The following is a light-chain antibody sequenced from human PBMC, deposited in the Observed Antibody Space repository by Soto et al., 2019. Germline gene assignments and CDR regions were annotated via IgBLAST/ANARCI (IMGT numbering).Light chain of an antibody. CDR3: QQRSKWRT. Sequence: EIVLTQSPGTLSFSPGERATLSCRASQSVSSNLAWYQQKPGQAPRLLIYGASTRATGIPARFSGSGFGTDYTLTISSLEPEDFAVYYCQQRSKWRTFGQGTKVDIK. CDR1: QSVSSN. J-gene: IGKJ1*01. CDR2: GAS. V-gene: IGKV3-11*01.